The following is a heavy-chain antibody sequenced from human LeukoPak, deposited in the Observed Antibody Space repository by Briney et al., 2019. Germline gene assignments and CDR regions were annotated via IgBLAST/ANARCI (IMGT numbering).Heavy chain of an antibody. V-gene: IGHV1-18*01. CDR2: ISAYNGNT. Sequence: ASVKVSCKASGYTFTSYGISWVRQAPGQGFEWMGWISAYNGNTNYAQKLQGRVTMTTDTSTSTAYMELRSLRSDDTAVYYCARGLVGYYYDRSGSGDFDYWGQGTLVTVSS. CDR3: ARGLVGYYYDRSGSGDFDY. CDR1: GYTFTSYG. D-gene: IGHD3-22*01. J-gene: IGHJ4*02.